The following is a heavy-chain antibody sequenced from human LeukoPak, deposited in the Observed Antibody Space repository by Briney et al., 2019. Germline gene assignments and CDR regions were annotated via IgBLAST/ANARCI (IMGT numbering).Heavy chain of an antibody. D-gene: IGHD4-23*01. CDR1: GYTFTIYG. Sequence: ASVKVSCKASGYTFTIYGISWVRQAPGQGLEWMGWISTYNGYTNYAQELQGRVTMTTDTSTSTAYMELSSLRSEDTAVYYCARAGTPDRPRGGNPAGFYYYYYMDVWGKGTTVTVSS. CDR2: ISTYNGYT. CDR3: ARAGTPDRPRGGNPAGFYYYYYMDV. J-gene: IGHJ6*03. V-gene: IGHV1-18*01.